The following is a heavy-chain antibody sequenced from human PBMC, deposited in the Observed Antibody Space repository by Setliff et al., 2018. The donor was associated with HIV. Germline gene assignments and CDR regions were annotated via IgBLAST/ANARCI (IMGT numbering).Heavy chain of an antibody. D-gene: IGHD3-9*01. CDR1: GGSVSTSTYY. CDR3: ATTRPISTGYPGFFDS. Sequence: TVSGGSVSTSTYYWGWIRQPPGKGLEYLGTLSYRGTTHYNPSLKSRIALSIDSSKNQFSLNLHFVTATDSALYYCATTRPISTGYPGFFDSWGQGIVVTVSS. CDR2: LSYRGTT. V-gene: IGHV4-39*01. J-gene: IGHJ4*02.